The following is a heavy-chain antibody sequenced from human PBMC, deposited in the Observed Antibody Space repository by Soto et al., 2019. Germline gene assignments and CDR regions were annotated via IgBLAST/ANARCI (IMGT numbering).Heavy chain of an antibody. Sequence: GSLRLSCAASGFTFSNAWINWVRQAPGKGLEWVGRIKSKTDGGTTDYAEPVKGRFAISRDDSNNMVYLQMNSLKIEDMAVYYCTTDSYSTIIIVRFDYWGHGTLVTVS. CDR2: IKSKTDGGTT. D-gene: IGHD3-22*01. V-gene: IGHV3-15*07. CDR1: GFTFSNAW. J-gene: IGHJ4*01. CDR3: TTDSYSTIIIVRFDY.